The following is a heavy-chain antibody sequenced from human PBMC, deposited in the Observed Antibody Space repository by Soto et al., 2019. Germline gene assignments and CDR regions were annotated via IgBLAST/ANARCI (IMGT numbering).Heavy chain of an antibody. CDR2: ISYDGSNK. CDR1: GFTFSSYA. Sequence: QVQLVESGGGVVQPGRSLRLSCAASGFTFSSYAMQWVRQAPGKGLEWVAVISYDGSNKYYADSVKGRFTISRDNSKNTLYLQMNSLRAEDTAVYYCARDQTRFCISTSCYALDYWGQGTLVTVSS. D-gene: IGHD2-2*01. J-gene: IGHJ4*02. CDR3: ARDQTRFCISTSCYALDY. V-gene: IGHV3-30-3*01.